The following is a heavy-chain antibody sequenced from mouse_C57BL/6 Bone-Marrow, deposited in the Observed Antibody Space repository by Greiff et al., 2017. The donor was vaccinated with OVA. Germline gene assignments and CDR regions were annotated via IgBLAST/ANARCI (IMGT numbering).Heavy chain of an antibody. Sequence: VQLQQSGPVLVKPGASVKMSCKASGYTFTDYYMNWVKQSHGKSLEWIGVINPYNGGTSYNQKFKGKATLTVDKSSSTAYMELNSLTSEDSAVYYCARERDDYDGGDYYYAMDYWGQGTSVTVSS. CDR3: ARERDDYDGGDYYYAMDY. CDR2: INPYNGGT. D-gene: IGHD2-4*01. V-gene: IGHV1-19*01. CDR1: GYTFTDYY. J-gene: IGHJ4*01.